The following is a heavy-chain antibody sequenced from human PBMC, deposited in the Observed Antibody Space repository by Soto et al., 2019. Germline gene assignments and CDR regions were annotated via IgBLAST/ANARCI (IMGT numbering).Heavy chain of an antibody. V-gene: IGHV1-69*13. D-gene: IGHD6-13*01. J-gene: IGHJ4*02. CDR1: GGTFSSYA. Sequence: SVKVSCKASGGTFSSYAISWVRQAPGQGLEWMGGIIPIFGTANYAQKFQGRVTITADESTSTAYMELSSLRSEDTAVYYCASYPTSIAAAGNFDYWGQGTLVTV. CDR3: ASYPTSIAAAGNFDY. CDR2: IIPIFGTA.